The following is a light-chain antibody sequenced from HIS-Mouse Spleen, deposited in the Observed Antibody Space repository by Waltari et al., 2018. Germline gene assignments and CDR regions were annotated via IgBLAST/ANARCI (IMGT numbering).Light chain of an antibody. CDR2: AAS. CDR1: QGISSY. CDR3: QQLNSYPPT. J-gene: IGKJ1*01. V-gene: IGKV1-9*01. Sequence: DIQLTQSPSFLSASVGDRVTITCRASQGISSYLAWYQQKPGKAPKLLIDAASKLQSGVPSRFSGSGSGTEFTLTISSLQPEDFATYYCQQLNSYPPTFGQGTKVEIK.